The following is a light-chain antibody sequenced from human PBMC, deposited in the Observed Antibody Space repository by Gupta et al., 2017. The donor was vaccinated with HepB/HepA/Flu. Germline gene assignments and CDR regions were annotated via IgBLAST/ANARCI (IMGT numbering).Light chain of an antibody. Sequence: SVLPHPPPASVAPGQRVTISCPASNSNIEINTLNWYQQLPGAALKFLIFSNNQRPSGVPDRFSGSKSGTSGSLPISGLQSEEEADYYCAAWDDSLNGPVFGPGTKVTVL. CDR2: SNN. J-gene: IGLJ1*01. CDR3: AAWDDSLNGPV. CDR1: NSNIEINT. V-gene: IGLV1-44*01.